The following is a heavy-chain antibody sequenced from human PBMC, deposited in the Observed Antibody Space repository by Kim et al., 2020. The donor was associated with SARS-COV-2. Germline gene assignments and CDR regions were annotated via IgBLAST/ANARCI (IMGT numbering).Heavy chain of an antibody. D-gene: IGHD3-22*01. Sequence: SVKGRLTITRDNSKNTLYLQMNSLRAEDTAVYYCAKDLEFNYYDSSGYYYWGQGTLVTVSS. CDR3: AKDLEFNYYDSSGYYY. J-gene: IGHJ4*02. V-gene: IGHV3-23*01.